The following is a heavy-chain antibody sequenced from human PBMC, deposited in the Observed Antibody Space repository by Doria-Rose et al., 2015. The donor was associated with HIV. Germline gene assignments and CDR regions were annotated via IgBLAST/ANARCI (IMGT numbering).Heavy chain of an antibody. CDR1: GVSLSSPGMG. CDR3: ARIKSSRWYHKYYFDF. Sequence: QITLKESGPVLVKPTETLTLTCTVSGVSLSSPGMGVSWIRQPPGKALEWLANIFSDDERSYKTSLNSRLTISRGNSKSQVVLTMTDMDPVDTATYYCARIKSSRWYHKYYFDFWGQGTLVIVSA. D-gene: IGHD6-13*01. V-gene: IGHV2-26*01. CDR2: IFSDDER. J-gene: IGHJ4*02.